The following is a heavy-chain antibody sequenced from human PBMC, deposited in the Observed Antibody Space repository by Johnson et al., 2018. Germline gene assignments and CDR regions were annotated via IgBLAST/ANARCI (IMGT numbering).Heavy chain of an antibody. CDR3: ARHASLGSGYDSGMDV. CDR2: IYFSGGT. CDR1: GDSISNYY. Sequence: QVQLQESGPGLVKPSETLSLTCTVSGDSISNYYWSWIRQPPGTGLEWIGYIYFSGGTDYSPSPKSRVPVSVETSKNQFSLKLSSVTAADTAIYYCARHASLGSGYDSGMDVWGQGTRVTVSS. J-gene: IGHJ6*02. D-gene: IGHD5-12*01. V-gene: IGHV4-59*01.